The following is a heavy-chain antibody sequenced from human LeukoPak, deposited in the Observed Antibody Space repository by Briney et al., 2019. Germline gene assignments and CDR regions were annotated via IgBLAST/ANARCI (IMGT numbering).Heavy chain of an antibody. CDR3: ARGVLGISRSWYDY. CDR1: GYTFTGYY. J-gene: IGHJ4*02. D-gene: IGHD6-13*01. Sequence: GASVNVSCKASGYTFTGYYMHWVRQAPGQGLEWMGWINPNSGGTNYAQKFQGRVTMTRDTSISTAYMELSRLRSDDTAVYYCARGVLGISRSWYDYWGQGTLVTVSS. CDR2: INPNSGGT. V-gene: IGHV1-2*02.